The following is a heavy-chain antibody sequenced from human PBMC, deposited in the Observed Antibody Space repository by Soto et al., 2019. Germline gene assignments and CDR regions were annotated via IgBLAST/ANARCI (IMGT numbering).Heavy chain of an antibody. Sequence: SVKVSCKASGGTFSSYAISWVRQAPGQGLEWMGGIIPIFGTANYAQKFQGRVTITADESTSTAYMGLSSLRSEDTAVYYCARSIVVVITTLDWYFDLWGRGTLVTVSS. CDR2: IIPIFGTA. D-gene: IGHD3-22*01. CDR1: GGTFSSYA. J-gene: IGHJ2*01. V-gene: IGHV1-69*13. CDR3: ARSIVVVITTLDWYFDL.